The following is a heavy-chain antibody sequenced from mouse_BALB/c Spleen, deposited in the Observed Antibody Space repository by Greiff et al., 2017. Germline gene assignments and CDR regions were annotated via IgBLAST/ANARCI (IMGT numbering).Heavy chain of an antibody. D-gene: IGHD1-2*01. V-gene: IGHV5-6-4*01. CDR2: ISSGGSYT. J-gene: IGHJ2*01. CDR3: TREGTTATLFDY. CDR1: GFTFSSYT. Sequence: EVQLVESGGGLVKPGGSLKLSCAASGFTFSSYTMSWVRQTPEKRLEWVATISSGGSYTYYPDSVKGRFTISRDNAKNTLYLQMSSLKSEDTAMYYCTREGTTATLFDYWGQGTTLTVSS.